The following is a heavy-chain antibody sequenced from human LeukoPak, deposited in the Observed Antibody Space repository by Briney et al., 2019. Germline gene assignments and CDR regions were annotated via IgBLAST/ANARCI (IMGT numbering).Heavy chain of an antibody. J-gene: IGHJ1*01. D-gene: IGHD3-10*01. CDR2: INNDGSDT. CDR3: ARVSGLGMNEYYQH. Sequence: GGSLRLSCAASGLTFTNSWMHWVRQAPGKGLVWVSRINNDGSDTRYADSVKGRFTISRDNAKNTLYLQMNSLRVEDTAAYYCARVSGLGMNEYYQHWGQGTLVTVPS. V-gene: IGHV3-74*01. CDR1: GLTFTNSW.